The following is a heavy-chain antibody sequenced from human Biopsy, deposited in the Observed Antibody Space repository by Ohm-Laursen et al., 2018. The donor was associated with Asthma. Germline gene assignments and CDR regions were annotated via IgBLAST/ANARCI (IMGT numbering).Heavy chain of an antibody. CDR2: ISFDGSNK. Sequence: SLRLSCSASGFTFSNYCMHWVRQAPGKGLEWVAVISFDGSNKDFADSVKGRFTISRDNSRNTLHLQMNSLRAEDTAVYYCAKDVFPGWELRRGPDYWGQGTLVTVSS. CDR3: AKDVFPGWELRRGPDY. CDR1: GFTFSNYC. J-gene: IGHJ4*02. D-gene: IGHD1-26*01. V-gene: IGHV3-30*18.